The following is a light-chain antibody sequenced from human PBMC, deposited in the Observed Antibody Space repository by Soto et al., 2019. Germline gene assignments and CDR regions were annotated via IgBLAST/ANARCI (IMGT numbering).Light chain of an antibody. CDR3: QQYGSSSWT. CDR2: GAS. V-gene: IGKV3-20*01. CDR1: QSVSSN. J-gene: IGKJ1*01. Sequence: EIVMTQSPATLSVSPGERCTLCFMASQSVSSNLAWYQQKPGQAPRLLIYGASTRATGIPDRFSGSGSGTDFTLTISRLEPEDFAVYYCQQYGSSSWTFGQGTKVDIK.